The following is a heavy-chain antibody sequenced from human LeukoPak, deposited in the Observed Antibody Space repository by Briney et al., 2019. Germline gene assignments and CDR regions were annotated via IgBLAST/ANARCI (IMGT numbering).Heavy chain of an antibody. V-gene: IGHV1-46*01. CDR1: GYTFTSYY. J-gene: IGHJ1*01. CDR3: ARDRPTRTEYFQH. Sequence: ASVKVSCKASGYTFTSYYMHWVRQGPGQGLEWMGIINPSGGSTSYAQKFQGRVTITRDMSTSTVYMELSSLRSEDTAVYYCARDRPTRTEYFQHWGQGTLVTVSS. CDR2: INPSGGST.